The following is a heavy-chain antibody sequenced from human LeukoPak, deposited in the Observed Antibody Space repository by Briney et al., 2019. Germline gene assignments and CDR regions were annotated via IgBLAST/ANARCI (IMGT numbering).Heavy chain of an antibody. CDR3: SSGTSGNHIT. J-gene: IGHJ4*02. D-gene: IGHD6-25*01. V-gene: IGHV3-66*01. CDR1: AFSVGSNY. Sequence: PGRSLSPSCAASAFSVGSNYMTWVRQDPGKWLEWVSFIFSVGSTYYADSWRGGFTFSRANSRNTFNLQLISLRAEDTAVLYCSSGTSGNHITGGQGTLVTVSS. CDR2: IFSVGST.